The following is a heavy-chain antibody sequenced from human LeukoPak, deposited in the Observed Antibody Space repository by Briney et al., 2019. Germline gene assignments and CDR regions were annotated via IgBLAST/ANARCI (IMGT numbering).Heavy chain of an antibody. V-gene: IGHV1-24*01. J-gene: IGHJ4*02. Sequence: ASVKVSCKVSGYTLTELSVHWVRQAPGKGLEWMGTFDPEDGETIYAQKFQGRVTMTEDTSTDIAYMELSSLRSEDAAVYYCATGGYDSSGLYLDYWGQGTLVTVSS. CDR2: FDPEDGET. CDR1: GYTLTELS. CDR3: ATGGYDSSGLYLDY. D-gene: IGHD3-22*01.